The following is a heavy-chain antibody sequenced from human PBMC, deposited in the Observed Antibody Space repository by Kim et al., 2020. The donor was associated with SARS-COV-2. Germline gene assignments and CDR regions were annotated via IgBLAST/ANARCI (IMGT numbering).Heavy chain of an antibody. CDR3: ARRRALWFGELLGGSWFDS. J-gene: IGHJ5*01. CDR1: GDSITSSSFH. Sequence: SETLSLTCTVSGDSITSSSFHWGWIRQPPGKGLEWIGNINYSGRTFYNPSLKNRVTISVDTSKNQFSLRVASLIATDTAVYYCARRRALWFGELLGGSWFDSWGQGTMVTVSS. D-gene: IGHD3-10*01. CDR2: INYSGRT. V-gene: IGHV4-39*01.